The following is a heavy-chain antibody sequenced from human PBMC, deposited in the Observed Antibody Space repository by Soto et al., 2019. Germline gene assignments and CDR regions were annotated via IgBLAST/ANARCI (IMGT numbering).Heavy chain of an antibody. V-gene: IGHV3-9*01. CDR1: GFTFDDYA. D-gene: IGHD2-2*01. CDR2: ISWNSGSI. J-gene: IGHJ6*03. CDR3: AKDGLTGYCSSTSCPEPLGQYYYYYMDV. Sequence: GGSLRLSCAASGFTFDDYAMHWVRQAPGKGLEWVSGISWNSGSIGYADSVKGRFTISRDNAKNSLYLQMNSLRAEDTALYYCAKDGLTGYCSSTSCPEPLGQYYYYYMDVWGKGTTVTVSS.